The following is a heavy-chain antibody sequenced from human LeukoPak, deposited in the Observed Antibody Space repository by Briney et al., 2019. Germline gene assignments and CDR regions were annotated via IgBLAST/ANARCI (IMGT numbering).Heavy chain of an antibody. CDR2: IDPGDSDT. D-gene: IGHD2-15*01. Sequence: KAGESLKISCTGSGYSFTSSWIGCVRQMRGKGLEWMGIIDPGDSDTRYSPSFQGQVTISADKSISTAYLQWSSLKASDTAMYYCARVVCGGSCYSGTHYVDYWGQGTLVTVSS. J-gene: IGHJ4*02. V-gene: IGHV5-51*01. CDR1: GYSFTSSW. CDR3: ARVVCGGSCYSGTHYVDY.